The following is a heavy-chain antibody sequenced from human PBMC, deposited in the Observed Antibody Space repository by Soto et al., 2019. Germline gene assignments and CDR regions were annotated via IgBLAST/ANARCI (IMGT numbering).Heavy chain of an antibody. J-gene: IGHJ1*01. Sequence: EVQLVESGGGLVQTGKALRLSCAASGITFRKYWMHWVRQAPGKGPVWVSYISSDGTTTDYADSVKGRFTISRDNAKNTLYLQMDSLRVEDTAVYYCAIQDCTNDVCHEAAVTVAGALAYWGQGAQVTVSS. CDR1: GITFRKYW. V-gene: IGHV3-74*01. CDR2: ISSDGTTT. D-gene: IGHD2-8*01. CDR3: AIQDCTNDVCHEAAVTVAGALAY.